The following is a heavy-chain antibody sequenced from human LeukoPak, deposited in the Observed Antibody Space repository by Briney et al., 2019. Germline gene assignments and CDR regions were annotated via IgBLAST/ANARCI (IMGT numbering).Heavy chain of an antibody. J-gene: IGHJ6*02. CDR2: INAGNGNT. CDR3: AREPIAVAGTGYYYYYGMDV. Sequence: ASVKVSCKASGYTFTSYAMHWVRQAPGQRLEWMGWINAGNGNTKYSQKFQGRVTITRDTSASTAYMELISLRSEDTAVYYCAREPIAVAGTGYYYYYGMDVWGQGTTVTVSS. CDR1: GYTFTSYA. V-gene: IGHV1-3*01. D-gene: IGHD6-19*01.